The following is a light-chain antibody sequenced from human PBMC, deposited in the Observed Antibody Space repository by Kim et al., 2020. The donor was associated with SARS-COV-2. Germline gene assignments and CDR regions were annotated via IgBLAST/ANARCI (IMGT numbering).Light chain of an antibody. J-gene: IGKJ1*01. Sequence: SPGDTATLSCGASQSVDGHYLAWFLQKPGQAPRLLIYGASSRAAGIPDRFSGSGSETAFTLTISRLEPEDIAVYYCQKYDNAPWTFGQGTKVDIK. CDR2: GAS. V-gene: IGKV3-20*01. CDR1: QSVDGHY. CDR3: QKYDNAPWT.